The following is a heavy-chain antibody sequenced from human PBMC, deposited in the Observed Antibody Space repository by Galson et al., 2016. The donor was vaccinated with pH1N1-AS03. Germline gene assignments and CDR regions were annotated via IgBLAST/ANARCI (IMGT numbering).Heavy chain of an antibody. J-gene: IGHJ6*02. Sequence: SVKVSCKVSGHTLNDVSMHWVRQAPGKGLEWMASFDRADDETIFAQKFQGRVTMTEDTLTDTAYMELTSLRSEDTADYYCATELLSNYGLDVWGQGTTVNVSS. CDR2: FDRADDET. D-gene: IGHD2-15*01. V-gene: IGHV1-24*01. CDR3: ATELLSNYGLDV. CDR1: GHTLNDVS.